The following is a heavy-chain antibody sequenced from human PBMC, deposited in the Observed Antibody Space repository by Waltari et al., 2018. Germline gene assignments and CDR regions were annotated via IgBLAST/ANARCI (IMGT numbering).Heavy chain of an antibody. CDR1: GGSLSRGSYY. Sequence: QVQLQESGPGLVKPSQTLSLTCTASGGSLSRGSYYWSWTRQPAGKGLEWIGRIYTSGSTNYNPSLKSRVTISVDTSKNQFSLKLSSVTAADTAVYYCARDTLEGGDYDYWGQGTLVTVSS. CDR3: ARDTLEGGDYDY. V-gene: IGHV4-61*02. D-gene: IGHD4-17*01. J-gene: IGHJ4*02. CDR2: IYTSGST.